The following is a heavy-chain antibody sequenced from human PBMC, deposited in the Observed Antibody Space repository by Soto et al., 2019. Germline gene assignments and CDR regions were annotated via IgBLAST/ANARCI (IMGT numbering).Heavy chain of an antibody. J-gene: IGHJ4*02. D-gene: IGHD2-15*01. V-gene: IGHV1-46*03. CDR2: INPSGGST. Sequence: ASVKVSCKASGYTFTSYYMHWVRQAPGQGLEWMGIINPSGGSTSYAQKFQGRVTMTRDTSTSTVYMELSSLRSEDTAVYYCARDLRDFGNCSGGSCYLFDYWGQGTLVTVSS. CDR1: GYTFTSYY. CDR3: ARDLRDFGNCSGGSCYLFDY.